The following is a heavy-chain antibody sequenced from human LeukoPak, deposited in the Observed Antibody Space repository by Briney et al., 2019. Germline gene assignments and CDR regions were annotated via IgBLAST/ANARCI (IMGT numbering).Heavy chain of an antibody. Sequence: SETLSLTCTVSGGSISSYYWSWIRQPAGKGLAWIGRIYTSGSTNYNPSLKSRVTMSVDTSKNQFSLKLSSVTAADTAVYYCARGDYYYYMDVWGKGTTVTVSS. CDR1: GGSISSYY. V-gene: IGHV4-4*07. CDR2: IYTSGST. J-gene: IGHJ6*03. CDR3: ARGDYYYYMDV.